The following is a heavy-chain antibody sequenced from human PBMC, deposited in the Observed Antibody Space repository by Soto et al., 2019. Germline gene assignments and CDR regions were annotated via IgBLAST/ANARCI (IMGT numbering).Heavy chain of an antibody. Sequence: EVQLLESGGGLVQPGGSLRLSCATSEFTFTSYAMSWVRQPPGKGLEWVSSVSGSAGNANYADSVKGRFTISRDNSKNTLYLQMNNLRAEDTAVYYCAKGPRAYLDYYFDYWGQGTLVTVSS. CDR3: AKGPRAYLDYYFDY. CDR2: VSGSAGNA. CDR1: EFTFTSYA. D-gene: IGHD3-9*01. J-gene: IGHJ4*02. V-gene: IGHV3-23*01.